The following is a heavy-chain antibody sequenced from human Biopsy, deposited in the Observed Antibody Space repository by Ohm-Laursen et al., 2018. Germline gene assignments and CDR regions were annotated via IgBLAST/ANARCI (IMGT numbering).Heavy chain of an antibody. D-gene: IGHD2-15*01. J-gene: IGHJ1*01. CDR3: AKGQDLRGGAEYFQH. CDR1: GYTFTAQY. Sequence: ASVKVSCKASGYTFTAQYLHWVRQVPGQGLEWMGWINPHSGTTKFAQDFQGRVTMTRDTSITTAYMELRRLRSDDTAVYYCAKGQDLRGGAEYFQHWGQGALVTVSS. V-gene: IGHV1-2*02. CDR2: INPHSGTT.